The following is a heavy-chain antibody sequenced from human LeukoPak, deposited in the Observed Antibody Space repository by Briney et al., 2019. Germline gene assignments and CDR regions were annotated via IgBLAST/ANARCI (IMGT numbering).Heavy chain of an antibody. D-gene: IGHD2-2*03. CDR1: GGSFSGYY. CDR2: INHSGST. CDR3: ARDGYCSSTSCYSSHWFDP. Sequence: SETLSLTCAVYGGSFSGYYWSWIRQSPEKGLEWIGEINHSGSTNYNPSLKSRVTISVDTSKNQFSLKLSSVTAADTAVYYCARDGYCSSTSCYSSHWFDPWGQGTLVTVSS. V-gene: IGHV4-34*01. J-gene: IGHJ5*02.